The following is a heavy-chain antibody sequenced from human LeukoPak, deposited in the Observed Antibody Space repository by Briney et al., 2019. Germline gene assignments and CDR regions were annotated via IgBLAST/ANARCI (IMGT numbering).Heavy chain of an antibody. Sequence: SETLSLTCTVSGGSISSYYWSWIRQPPGKGLEWIGYIYYSGSTNCNPSLKSRVTISVDTSKNQFSLKLSSVTAADTAVYYCARNLLSGVVTTYYYYYYGMDVWGQGTTVTVSS. CDR3: ARNLLSGVVTTYYYYYYGMDV. V-gene: IGHV4-59*01. J-gene: IGHJ6*02. D-gene: IGHD3-22*01. CDR1: GGSISSYY. CDR2: IYYSGST.